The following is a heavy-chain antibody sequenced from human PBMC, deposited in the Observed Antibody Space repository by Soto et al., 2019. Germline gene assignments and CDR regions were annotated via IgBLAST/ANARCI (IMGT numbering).Heavy chain of an antibody. D-gene: IGHD6-13*01. V-gene: IGHV4-39*07. CDR1: GGSISNFF. CDR3: ARARATIAAAAIFDC. J-gene: IGHJ4*02. CDR2: IYYSGST. Sequence: SETLSLTCTVSGGSISNFFWGWIRQPPGKGLEWIGSIYYSGSTYYNSSLKSRGTISVDTSENQFSLKLTSVTAADTAVYYCARARATIAAAAIFDCWGQGTLVTVSS.